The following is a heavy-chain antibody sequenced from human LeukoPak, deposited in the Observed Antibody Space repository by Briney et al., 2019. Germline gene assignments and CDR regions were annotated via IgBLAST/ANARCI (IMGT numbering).Heavy chain of an antibody. CDR1: GYTFTGYY. Sequence: GASVKVSCKASGYTFTGYYMHWVRQAPGQGLEWMGWISAYNGNTNYAQKLQGRVTMTTDTSTSTAYMELRSLRSDDTAVYYCARVEEGYDYVWGSYRLFDYWGQGTLVTVSS. J-gene: IGHJ4*02. V-gene: IGHV1-18*04. CDR2: ISAYNGNT. CDR3: ARVEEGYDYVWGSYRLFDY. D-gene: IGHD3-16*02.